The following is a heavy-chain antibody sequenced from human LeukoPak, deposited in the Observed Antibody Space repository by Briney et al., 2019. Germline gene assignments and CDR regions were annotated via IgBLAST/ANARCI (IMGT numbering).Heavy chain of an antibody. CDR1: VYTFTSYG. Sequence: ASVKVSCKSSVYTFTSYGISWVRQAPGQGVDWMGWISAYNGNTNYAQKLQGRVTMTTDTSTSTAYMELRSLRSDDTAVYYCARDPVAGTAYFGYWGQGTLVTVSS. D-gene: IGHD6-19*01. CDR3: ARDPVAGTAYFGY. CDR2: ISAYNGNT. J-gene: IGHJ4*02. V-gene: IGHV1-18*01.